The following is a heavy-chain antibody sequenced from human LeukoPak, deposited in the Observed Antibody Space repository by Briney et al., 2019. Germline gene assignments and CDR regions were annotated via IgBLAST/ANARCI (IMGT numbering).Heavy chain of an antibody. J-gene: IGHJ3*02. CDR1: GFTFSGSA. Sequence: GGSLRLSCAASGFTFSGSAMHWVRQASGKGLEWVGRIRSKANSYATAYAASVKGRFTISRDDPKNTAYLQMNSLKTEDTAVYYCTRPTNKYCSSTSCPRSDAFDIWGQGTMVTVSS. D-gene: IGHD2-2*01. CDR3: TRPTNKYCSSTSCPRSDAFDI. CDR2: IRSKANSYAT. V-gene: IGHV3-73*01.